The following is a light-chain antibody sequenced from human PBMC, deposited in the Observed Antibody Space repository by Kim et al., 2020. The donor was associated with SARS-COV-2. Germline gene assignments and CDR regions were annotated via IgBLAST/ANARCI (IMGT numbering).Light chain of an antibody. CDR3: QVWDVGHPV. V-gene: IGLV3-21*04. J-gene: IGLJ3*02. CDR1: NIENRG. CDR2: YDS. Sequence: SYELTQPPSVSVAPGKTARITCGGNNIENRGVHWCRQKPGQAPVLVIYYDSDRPSGIPERFSGSKSGNTATLTINRVEAGEEADYFGQVWDVGHPVFVGG.